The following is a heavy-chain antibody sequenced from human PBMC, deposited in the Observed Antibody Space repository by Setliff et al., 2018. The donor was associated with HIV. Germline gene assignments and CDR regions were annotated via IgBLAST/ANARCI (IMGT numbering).Heavy chain of an antibody. J-gene: IGHJ4*02. V-gene: IGHV4-4*07. D-gene: IGHD3-10*01. CDR3: ARDAGPHYGSGPPLEY. CDR1: GGSISRYY. Sequence: SETVSLTCTVSGGSISRYYWSWIRQPAGKGLEWIGRIYPSGNINYNPSLKSRLTMSIDTSKNQFSMKLSSVTATDTAVYYCARDAGPHYGSGPPLEYWGQGIQVTVSS. CDR2: IYPSGNI.